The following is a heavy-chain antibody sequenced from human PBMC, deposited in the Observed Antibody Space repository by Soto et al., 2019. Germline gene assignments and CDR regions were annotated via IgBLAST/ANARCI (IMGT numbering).Heavy chain of an antibody. V-gene: IGHV1-2*02. Sequence: ASVKVSCKASGYTFTGYFMHWVRQAPGQGLELMGWINPITGGTNYAQKFQGRVAMTRDTSISTAYMELSSLRSDDTAVYYCARPAGGSDSWGQGTLVIVSS. J-gene: IGHJ5*01. CDR3: ARPAGGSDS. CDR1: GYTFTGYF. CDR2: INPITGGT.